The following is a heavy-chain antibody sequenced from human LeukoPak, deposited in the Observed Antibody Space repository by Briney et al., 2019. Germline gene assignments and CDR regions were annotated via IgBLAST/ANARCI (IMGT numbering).Heavy chain of an antibody. D-gene: IGHD3-22*01. CDR1: GGSFSGYY. CDR2: INHSGST. V-gene: IGHV4-34*01. CDR3: ARGHYYYDSSGYYYGAFDI. J-gene: IGHJ3*02. Sequence: SETLSLTCAVYGGSFSGYYWSWIRQPPGKGLEWIGEINHSGSTNYNPSLKSRATISVDTSKNQFSLKLSSVTAADTAVYYCARGHYYYDSSGYYYGAFDIWGQGTMVTVSS.